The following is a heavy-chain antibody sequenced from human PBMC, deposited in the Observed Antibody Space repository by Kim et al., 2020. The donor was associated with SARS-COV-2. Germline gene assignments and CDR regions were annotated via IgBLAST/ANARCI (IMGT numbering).Heavy chain of an antibody. CDR1: GGTFSSYA. CDR2: IIPIFGTA. Sequence: SVKVSCKASGGTFSSYAISWVRQAPGQGLEWMGGIIPIFGTANYAQKFQGRVTITADESTSTAYMELSSLRSEDTAVYYCARVGQWLAPDAFDIWGQGTMVTVSS. J-gene: IGHJ3*02. CDR3: ARVGQWLAPDAFDI. D-gene: IGHD6-19*01. V-gene: IGHV1-69*13.